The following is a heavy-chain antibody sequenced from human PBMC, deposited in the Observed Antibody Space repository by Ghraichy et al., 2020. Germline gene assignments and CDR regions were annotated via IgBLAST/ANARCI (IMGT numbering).Heavy chain of an antibody. J-gene: IGHJ4*02. Sequence: GGSLRLSCAASGFSFSSYAMSWVRQAPGKGLEWVSAISGSGGSTYYADSVKGRFTISRDNSKNTLYLQMNSLRAEDTAVYYCAKETERGVTIFVIDYWGQGTLVTVSS. CDR1: GFSFSSYA. V-gene: IGHV3-23*01. D-gene: IGHD3-3*01. CDR2: ISGSGGST. CDR3: AKETERGVTIFVIDY.